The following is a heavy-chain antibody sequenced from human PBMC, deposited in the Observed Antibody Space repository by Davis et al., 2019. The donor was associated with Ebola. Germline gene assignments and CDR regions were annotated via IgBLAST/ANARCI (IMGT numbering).Heavy chain of an antibody. J-gene: IGHJ4*02. Sequence: ESLKISCAASGFTVSSNYMSWVRQPPGKGLEWIGYIYYSGSTYYNPSLKSRVTISVDTSKNQFSLKLSSVTAADTAVYYCARDPKGTYFDYWGQGTLVTVSS. CDR1: GFTVSSNY. CDR3: ARDPKGTYFDY. CDR2: IYYSGST. V-gene: IGHV4-59*02.